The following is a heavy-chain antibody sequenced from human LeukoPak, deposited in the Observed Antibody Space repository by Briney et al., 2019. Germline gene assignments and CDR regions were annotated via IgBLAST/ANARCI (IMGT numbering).Heavy chain of an antibody. V-gene: IGHV3-33*01. D-gene: IGHD1-26*01. CDR3: ARVEGGGNYGMDV. CDR2: IWYDGSNK. CDR1: GFTFSSYG. Sequence: GGSLRLSCAASGFTFSSYGMHWVRQAPGKGLEWVAVIWYDGSNKYYADSVKGRFTISRDNSKKTLYLQMNSLRAEGTAVYYCARVEGGGNYGMDVWGKGTTVTVSS. J-gene: IGHJ6*04.